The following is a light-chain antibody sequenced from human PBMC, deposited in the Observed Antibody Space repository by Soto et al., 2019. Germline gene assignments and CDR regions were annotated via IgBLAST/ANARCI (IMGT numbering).Light chain of an antibody. J-gene: IGLJ1*01. V-gene: IGLV2-14*01. CDR3: SSYTSNSTSNYV. CDR1: SSDVGDYSY. CDR2: EVS. Sequence: QSALTQPASVSGSPGQSITISCTGTSSDVGDYSYVSWYQQHPGKAPKLMIYEVSNRPSGVSNRFSGSKSGNTASLTISGLQAEDEADYYCSSYTSNSTSNYVFGTGTKLTVL.